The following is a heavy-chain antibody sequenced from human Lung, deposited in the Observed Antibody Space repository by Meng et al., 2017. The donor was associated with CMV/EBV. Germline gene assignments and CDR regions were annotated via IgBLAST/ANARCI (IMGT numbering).Heavy chain of an antibody. CDR3: ARDSSSSYYYYYYYYGMDV. V-gene: IGHV3-21*01. CDR2: ISSSSSYI. D-gene: IGHD6-6*01. J-gene: IGHJ6*02. Sequence: ESLKISCAASGFTFSSYSMNWVRQAPGKGLEWVSSISSSSSYIYYADSVKGRFTISRDNAKNSLYLQMNSLRAEDTAVYYCARDSSSSYYYYYYYYGMDVWGQGTTVTVSS. CDR1: GFTFSSYS.